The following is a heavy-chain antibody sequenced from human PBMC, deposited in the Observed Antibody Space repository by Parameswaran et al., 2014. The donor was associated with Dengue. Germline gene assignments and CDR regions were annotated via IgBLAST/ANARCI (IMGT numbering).Heavy chain of an antibody. V-gene: IGHV4-39*01. CDR3: ASQGPYDSSSWYVWAVPGEGSY. D-gene: IGHD6-13*01. Sequence: WIRQPPGKGLEWIGSIYYSGSTYYNPSLKSRVTISVDTSKNQFSLKLSSVTAADTAVYYCASQGPYDSSSWYVWAVPGEGSYWGQGTLVTVSS. CDR2: IYYSGST. J-gene: IGHJ4*02.